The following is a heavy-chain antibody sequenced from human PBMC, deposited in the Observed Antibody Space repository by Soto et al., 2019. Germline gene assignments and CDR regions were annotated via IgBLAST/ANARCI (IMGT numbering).Heavy chain of an antibody. Sequence: SETLSLTCAVYGGSFSGYYWSWIRQPPGKGLEWIGEINHSGSTNYNPSLKSRVTISVDTSKNQFSLKLSPVTAADTAVYYCARVGPLRFLIQSYYYYYMDVWGKGTTVTGSS. CDR1: GGSFSGYY. D-gene: IGHD3-3*01. V-gene: IGHV4-34*01. CDR2: INHSGST. J-gene: IGHJ6*03. CDR3: ARVGPLRFLIQSYYYYYMDV.